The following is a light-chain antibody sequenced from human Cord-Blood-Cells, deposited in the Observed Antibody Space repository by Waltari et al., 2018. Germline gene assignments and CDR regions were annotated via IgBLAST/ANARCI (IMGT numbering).Light chain of an antibody. CDR2: GAS. J-gene: IGKJ1*01. Sequence: EIVMTQSPATLSVSPGERATLSCRASQSVSSNLAWYQQKPGQAPWLLIYGASTRATAIPARFRCSGSGTEFPRTISSLQSEDFAVYYCQQYNNWPWTFGQGTKVEIK. CDR3: QQYNNWPWT. CDR1: QSVSSN. V-gene: IGKV3-15*01.